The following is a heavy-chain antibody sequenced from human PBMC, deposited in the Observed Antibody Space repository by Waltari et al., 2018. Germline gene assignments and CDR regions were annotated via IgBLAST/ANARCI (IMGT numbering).Heavy chain of an antibody. V-gene: IGHV4-59*01. CDR3: ARGGGGDWEWFDP. J-gene: IGHJ5*02. CDR2: IYYTGST. CDR1: GGSLSCFY. Sequence: QVQLQESGPSLLKPSETLSLSCTVSGGSLSCFYWSWVRQPPGKGLDWIGYIYYTGSTNFNPSLKSRVTMSVDTSKNQFSLKLSSVTAADTAFYYCARGGGGDWEWFDPWGQGTLVTVSS. D-gene: IGHD2-21*02.